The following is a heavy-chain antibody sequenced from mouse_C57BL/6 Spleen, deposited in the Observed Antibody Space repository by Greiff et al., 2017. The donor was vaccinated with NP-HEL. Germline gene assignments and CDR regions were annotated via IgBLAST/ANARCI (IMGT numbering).Heavy chain of an antibody. V-gene: IGHV5-17*01. CDR2: ISSGSSTI. CDR1: GFTFSDYG. J-gene: IGHJ1*03. CDR3: ANSRYWYFDV. Sequence: EVQLVESGGGLVKPGGSLKLSCAASGFTFSDYGMHWVRQAPEKGLEWVAYISSGSSTIYYADTVKGRFTISRDNAKNTLFLQMTSLRSEDTAMYYCANSRYWYFDVWGTGTTVTVSS.